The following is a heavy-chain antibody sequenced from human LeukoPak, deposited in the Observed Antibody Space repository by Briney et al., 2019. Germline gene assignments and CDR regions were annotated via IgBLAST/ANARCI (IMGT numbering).Heavy chain of an antibody. CDR1: GYTFTSYD. CDR2: MNPNSGNT. CDR3: ARGLGYCSSTSCYYYYGMDV. D-gene: IGHD2-2*03. V-gene: IGHV1-8*01. J-gene: IGHJ6*02. Sequence: ASVKLSCTASGYTFTSYDINWVRQATAQGLEWIGWMNPNSGNTGYAQKSQGRVTMTRNTSISTAYMELSSLRSEDTAVYYCARGLGYCSSTSCYYYYGMDVWGQGTTVTVSS.